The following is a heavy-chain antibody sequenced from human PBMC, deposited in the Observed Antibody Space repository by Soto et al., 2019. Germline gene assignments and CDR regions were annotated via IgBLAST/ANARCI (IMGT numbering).Heavy chain of an antibody. CDR1: GFTFSTYA. CDR3: ARNYFVSGSYAPWFDP. V-gene: IGHV3-23*01. D-gene: IGHD3-10*01. CDR2: VSGSGGRT. Sequence: GGSLRLSCAASGFTFSTYAMSWVRQPPGKGLEWVSGVSGSGGRTNHADSVKGRFTISRDTSKNTLYLQMDSLRAEDTAVYYCARNYFVSGSYAPWFDPRGQGTQVKVSS. J-gene: IGHJ5*02.